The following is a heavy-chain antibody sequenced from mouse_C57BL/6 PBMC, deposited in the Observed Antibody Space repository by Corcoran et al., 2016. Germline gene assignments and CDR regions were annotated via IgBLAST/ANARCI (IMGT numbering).Heavy chain of an antibody. Sequence: QFQLKQSGAELVRPGASVKLSCKASGYTFTDYNINWVKQRPGQGLEWIARIYPGSGNTYYNEKFKGKATLTAEKSSSTAYMQLSSLTSEDSAVYFCARSYYGSSYLYWYFDVWGTGTTVTASS. D-gene: IGHD1-1*01. J-gene: IGHJ1*03. CDR2: IYPGSGNT. CDR3: ARSYYGSSYLYWYFDV. V-gene: IGHV1-76*01. CDR1: GYTFTDYN.